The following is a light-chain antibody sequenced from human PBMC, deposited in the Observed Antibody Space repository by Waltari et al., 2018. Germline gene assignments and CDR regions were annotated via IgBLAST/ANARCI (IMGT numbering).Light chain of an antibody. CDR3: QSYTSSAV. CDR2: EDD. J-gene: IGLJ3*02. Sequence: NFLLTQPHSVSESPGTTVIISCTRSGGSIVNNSVQWYQHRPGSAPSIVIYEDDQRPSGVPDRFSGSIDSSSNSASLTISGLKTEDEADYYCQSYTSSAVFGGGTKLTV. V-gene: IGLV6-57*04. CDR1: GGSIVNNS.